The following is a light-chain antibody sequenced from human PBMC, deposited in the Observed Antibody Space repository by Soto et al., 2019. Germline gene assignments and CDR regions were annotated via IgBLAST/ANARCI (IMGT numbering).Light chain of an antibody. J-gene: IGLJ3*02. CDR3: QTWGTGIPWV. Sequence: QSVLTQSPSASASLGASVNLTCTLSSGHSRYAIAWHQQQPEKGPRYLMRLNSDGSHNKGDGIPDRFSGSTSGAECYLTISSLQSEDEADYYCQTWGTGIPWVFGGGTKLTVL. CDR2: LNSDGSH. V-gene: IGLV4-69*01. CDR1: SGHSRYA.